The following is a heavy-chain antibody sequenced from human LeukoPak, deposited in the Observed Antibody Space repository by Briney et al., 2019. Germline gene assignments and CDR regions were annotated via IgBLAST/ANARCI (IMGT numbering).Heavy chain of an antibody. J-gene: IGHJ4*02. V-gene: IGHV3-30*04. CDR3: ASLPVAAAGTSFVPEDY. CDR1: GFTFSSYA. D-gene: IGHD6-13*01. CDR2: ISYDGSNK. Sequence: GGSLRLSCAASGFTFSSYAMHWVRQAPGKGLEWVAVISYDGSNKYYADSVKGRFTISRDNSKNTLYLQMNSLRAEDTAVYYCASLPVAAAGTSFVPEDYWGQGTLVTVSS.